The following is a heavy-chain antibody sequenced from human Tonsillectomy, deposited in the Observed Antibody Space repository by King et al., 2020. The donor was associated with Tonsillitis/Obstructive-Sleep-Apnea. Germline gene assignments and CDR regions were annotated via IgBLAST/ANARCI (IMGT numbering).Heavy chain of an antibody. CDR1: GYTFNTYW. J-gene: IGHJ6*03. V-gene: IGHV5-51*01. Sequence: QLVQSGAEVKKPGESLKISCQASGYTFNTYWIGWVRQMPGKGLEYMGLIYPGDSDTRYSPSFQGQVTIPADKSIRTAFLQWSSLKASDTAMYYCVRRNDYYYIDFSGKGTTVTVSS. CDR3: VRRNDYYYIDF. CDR2: IYPGDSDT.